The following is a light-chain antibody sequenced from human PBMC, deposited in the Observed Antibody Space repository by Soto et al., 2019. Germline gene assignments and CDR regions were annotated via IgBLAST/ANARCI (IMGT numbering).Light chain of an antibody. J-gene: IGKJ5*01. CDR2: WAS. V-gene: IGKV4-1*01. CDR1: QSVLYSSNNENY. Sequence: DIVLTQSPDSLAVSLGERATINCKSSQSVLYSSNNENYLAWYRQKPGQPPKLLIYWASVRESGVPDRFSGSGSGTDFTLTISSLQAEDVAVYYCQQYYSTPITFGQGTRLEIK. CDR3: QQYYSTPIT.